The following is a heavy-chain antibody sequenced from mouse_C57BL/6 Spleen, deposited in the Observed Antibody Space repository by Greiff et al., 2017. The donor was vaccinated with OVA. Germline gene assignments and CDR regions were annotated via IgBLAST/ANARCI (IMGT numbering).Heavy chain of an antibody. J-gene: IGHJ2*01. V-gene: IGHV5-16*01. Sequence: DVKLVESEGGLVQPGSSMKLSCTASGFTFSDYYMAWVRQVPEKGLEWVANINYDGSSTYYLDSLKSRFIISRDNAKNILYLQMSSLKSEDTATYYCARVGNPYYFDYWGQGTTLTVSS. CDR3: ARVGNPYYFDY. CDR2: INYDGSST. D-gene: IGHD2-1*01. CDR1: GFTFSDYY.